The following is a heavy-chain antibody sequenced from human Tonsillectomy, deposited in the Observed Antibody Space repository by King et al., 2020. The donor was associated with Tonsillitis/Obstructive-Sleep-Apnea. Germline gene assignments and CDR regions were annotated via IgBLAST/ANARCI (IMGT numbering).Heavy chain of an antibody. CDR1: GFTFSSFP. CDR2: ISKDGSNK. V-gene: IGHV3-30*01. J-gene: IGHJ5*02. CDR3: ARREVCSSNSCYGGFDP. D-gene: IGHD2-2*01. Sequence: VQLVESGGGVVQPGRSLRLSCAASGFTFSSFPMHWVRQAPGKGLEWVAVISKDGSNKFYADSVKGRFTISRDNSKNTQSLQMNSLGAEDTAVYYCARREVCSSNSCYGGFDPWGQGTLVTVSS.